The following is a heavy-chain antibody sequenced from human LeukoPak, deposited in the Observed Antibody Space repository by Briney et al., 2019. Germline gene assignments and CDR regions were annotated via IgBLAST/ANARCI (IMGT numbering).Heavy chain of an antibody. J-gene: IGHJ6*03. Sequence: SETLSLTCIVSGYSISSGYYWGWIRQPPGKGLEWIGSIYHSGSTYYSPSLKSRVTISVDTSKNQFSLKLSSVTAADTAVYYCARRDYDFWSGYYPTLLYYMDVWGKGTTVTVSS. V-gene: IGHV4-38-2*02. D-gene: IGHD3-3*01. CDR3: ARRDYDFWSGYYPTLLYYMDV. CDR2: IYHSGST. CDR1: GYSISSGYY.